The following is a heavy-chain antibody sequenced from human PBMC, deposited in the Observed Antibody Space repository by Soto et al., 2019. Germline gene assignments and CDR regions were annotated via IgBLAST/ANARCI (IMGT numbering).Heavy chain of an antibody. V-gene: IGHV4-4*02. CDR1: GGSISSRDW. CDR2: IYHGGGT. D-gene: IGHD3-3*01. CDR3: ATGNVDSMLES. Sequence: SETLSLTCSVSGGSISSRDWWTWVRQAPGKGLEWIGKIYHGGGTNFSPSLRGRVNISIDKSRKFFSLTLNSVTAADTAIYFCATGNVDSMLESWGRGTLVTVSS. J-gene: IGHJ4*02.